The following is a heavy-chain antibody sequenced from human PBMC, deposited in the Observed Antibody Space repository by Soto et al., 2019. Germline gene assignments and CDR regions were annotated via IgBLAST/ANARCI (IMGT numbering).Heavy chain of an antibody. CDR1: GGTFSSYA. J-gene: IGHJ6*02. CDR2: IIPIFGTA. Sequence: QVQLVQSGAEVKKPGSSVKVSCKASGGTFSSYAISWVRQAPGQGLEWMGGIIPIFGTANYAQKFQGRVTITADKSTSTAYMELSSLRSEDTAVYYCANNAGYCSGGSCLYYYYGMDVWGQGTTVTVSS. CDR3: ANNAGYCSGGSCLYYYYGMDV. D-gene: IGHD2-15*01. V-gene: IGHV1-69*06.